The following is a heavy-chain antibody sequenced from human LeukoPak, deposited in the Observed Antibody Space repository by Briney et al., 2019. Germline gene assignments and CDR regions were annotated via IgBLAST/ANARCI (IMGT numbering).Heavy chain of an antibody. CDR3: ARGPGDV. CDR1: GGSISSYY. CDR2: IYHSGST. J-gene: IGHJ3*01. V-gene: IGHV4-59*01. Sequence: SSETLSLTCTVSGGSISSYYWSWIRQPPGKGLEWIGYIYHSGSTNYNPSLKSRVTISVDTSKNQFSLKLSSVTAADTAVYYCARGPGDVWGQGTMVTVSS.